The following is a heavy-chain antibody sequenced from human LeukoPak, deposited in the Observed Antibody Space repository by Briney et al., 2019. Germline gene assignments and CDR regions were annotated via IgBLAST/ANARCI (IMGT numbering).Heavy chain of an antibody. V-gene: IGHV4-61*02. CDR1: GGSISSGSHY. CDR2: IYTSGST. CDR3: EGWFHYFDY. Sequence: SQTLSLTYTVSGGSISSGSHYWSWIRQPAGKGLEWIGSIYTSGSTNNNSALTSPVTISIDTSKHQFSLKLSSVADADTSVYYCEGWFHYFDYWGQGTLVTVSS. J-gene: IGHJ4*02. D-gene: IGHD3-10*01.